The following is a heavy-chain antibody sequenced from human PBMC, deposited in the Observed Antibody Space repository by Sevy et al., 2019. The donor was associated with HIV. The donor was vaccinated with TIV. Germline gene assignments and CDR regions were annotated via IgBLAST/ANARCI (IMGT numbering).Heavy chain of an antibody. CDR1: GFTFSSYW. CDR3: ARMGTSSGHDSLYYYYGMDV. Sequence: GGSLRLSCAASGFTFSSYWMSWVRQAPGKGLEWVANIKQDGSEKYYVDSVKGRFTISRVNAKNSLYLQMNSLRAEDTAVYYCARMGTSSGHDSLYYYYGMDVWGQGTTVTVSS. V-gene: IGHV3-7*01. J-gene: IGHJ6*02. D-gene: IGHD6-19*01. CDR2: IKQDGSEK.